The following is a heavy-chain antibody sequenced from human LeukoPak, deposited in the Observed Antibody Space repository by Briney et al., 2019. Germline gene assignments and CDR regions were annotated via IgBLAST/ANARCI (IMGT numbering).Heavy chain of an antibody. CDR1: GFTFDDYA. V-gene: IGHV3-9*01. D-gene: IGHD3-22*01. CDR3: ASLYDSSGYYSDY. CDR2: ISWNSGSI. J-gene: IGHJ4*02. Sequence: GGSLRLSCAASGFTFDDYAMHWVRQAPGKGLEWVSGISWNSGSIGYAGSVKGRFTISRDNAKNSLYLQMSSLRAEDTALYYCASLYDSSGYYSDYWGQGTLVTVSS.